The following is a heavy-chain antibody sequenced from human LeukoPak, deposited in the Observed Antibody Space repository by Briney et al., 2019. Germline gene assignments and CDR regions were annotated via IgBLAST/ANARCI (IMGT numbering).Heavy chain of an antibody. CDR1: GFTFSSYW. D-gene: IGHD3-22*01. J-gene: IGHJ4*02. Sequence: PGGSLRLSCAASGFTFSSYWMSWVRQAPGKGLEWVGRIKSKTDGGTTDYAAPVKGRFTISRDDSKNTLYLQMNSLKTEDTAVYYCTTDAPYYYDSSGYYYAVDYWGQGTLVTVSS. CDR2: IKSKTDGGTT. V-gene: IGHV3-15*01. CDR3: TTDAPYYYDSSGYYYAVDY.